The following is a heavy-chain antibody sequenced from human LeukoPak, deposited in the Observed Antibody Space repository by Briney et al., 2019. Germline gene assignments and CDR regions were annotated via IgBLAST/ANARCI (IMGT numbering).Heavy chain of an antibody. D-gene: IGHD7-27*01. CDR2: ISGSGGST. J-gene: IGHJ4*02. V-gene: IGHV3-23*01. CDR3: ARDTLGIPTD. Sequence: PGGSLRLSCAASGFTFSSYAMSWVRQAPGKGLEWVSAISGSGGSTYYADSVKGRFTISRDNAKNSLYLQMHSLRAEDTAVYYCARDTLGIPTDWGQGTLVTVSS. CDR1: GFTFSSYA.